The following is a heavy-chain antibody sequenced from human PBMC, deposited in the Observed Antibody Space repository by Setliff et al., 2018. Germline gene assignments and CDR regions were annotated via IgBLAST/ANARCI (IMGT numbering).Heavy chain of an antibody. V-gene: IGHV4-34*01. J-gene: IGHJ4*02. CDR2: IYYSGST. CDR1: GGSFSGYY. D-gene: IGHD6-6*01. Sequence: SETLSLTCAVYGGSFSGYYWSWIRQPPGKGLEWIGSIYYSGSTYYNPSLKSRVTISVDTSKNQFSLKLSSVTAADTAVYYWARVAQYSSWFVWGQGTLVTVSS. CDR3: ARVAQYSSWFV.